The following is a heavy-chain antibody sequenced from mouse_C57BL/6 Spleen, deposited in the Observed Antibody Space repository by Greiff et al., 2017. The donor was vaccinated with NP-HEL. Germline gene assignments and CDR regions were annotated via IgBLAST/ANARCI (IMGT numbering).Heavy chain of an antibody. CDR2: IHPNSGST. Sequence: QVQLQQPGAELVKPGASVKLSCKASGYTFTSYWMHWVKQRPGQGLEWIGMIHPNSGSTNYNEKFKSKATLTVDKSSSTAYMQLSSLTSEDSAVYYCARRFNYYGSSLDYFDYWGQGTTLTVSS. D-gene: IGHD1-1*01. CDR3: ARRFNYYGSSLDYFDY. CDR1: GYTFTSYW. J-gene: IGHJ2*01. V-gene: IGHV1-64*01.